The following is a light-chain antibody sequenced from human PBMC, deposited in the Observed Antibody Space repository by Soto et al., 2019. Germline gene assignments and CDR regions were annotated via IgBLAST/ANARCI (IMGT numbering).Light chain of an antibody. Sequence: EIVLTQSPGTLSLSPGERATLSCRASQSVTINYLAWYQQKPGQAPRLLIYGASSRATGIPDRFSGSGSETDFTLTISRLEPEDFAVYYCQQYGSSPETFGQGTKLEIK. J-gene: IGKJ2*01. CDR2: GAS. V-gene: IGKV3-20*01. CDR1: QSVTINY. CDR3: QQYGSSPET.